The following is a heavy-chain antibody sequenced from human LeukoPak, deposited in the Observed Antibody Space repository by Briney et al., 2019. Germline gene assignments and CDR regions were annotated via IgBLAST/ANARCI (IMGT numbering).Heavy chain of an antibody. CDR2: IYYSGST. Sequence: SETLSLTCTVSGGSISSSSYYWGWIRQPPGKGLEWIGSIYYSGSTYYNPSLKSRVTVSVDTSKNQFSLKLSSVTAADTAVYYCARLAHGATTPQYYFDYWGQGTLVTVSS. CDR3: ARLAHGATTPQYYFDY. J-gene: IGHJ4*02. CDR1: GGSISSSSYY. D-gene: IGHD1-26*01. V-gene: IGHV4-39*01.